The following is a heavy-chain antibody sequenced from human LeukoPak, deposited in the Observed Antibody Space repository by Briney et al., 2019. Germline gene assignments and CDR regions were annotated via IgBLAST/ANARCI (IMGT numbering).Heavy chain of an antibody. CDR1: GFTVSSNY. J-gene: IGHJ4*02. CDR2: ISSSSSYI. D-gene: IGHD4-17*01. Sequence: PGGSLRLSCAASGFTVSSNYMSWVRQAPGKGLEWVSSISSSSSYIYYADSVKGRFTISRDNAKNSLYLQMNSLRAEDTAVYYCARESTVTTVDYWGQGTLVTVSS. CDR3: ARESTVTTVDY. V-gene: IGHV3-21*01.